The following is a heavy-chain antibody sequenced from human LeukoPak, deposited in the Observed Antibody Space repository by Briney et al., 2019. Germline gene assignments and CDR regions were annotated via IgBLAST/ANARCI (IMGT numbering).Heavy chain of an antibody. D-gene: IGHD3-9*01. Sequence: ASVKVSCKASGYTFTSYGISWVRQAPGQGLEWMGWISAYNGNTNYAQKLQGRVTMTTDTSTSTAYMELRSLRPDDTAIYYCARTDYDILTGARMDVWGKGTTATVSS. CDR3: ARTDYDILTGARMDV. CDR2: ISAYNGNT. V-gene: IGHV1-18*04. J-gene: IGHJ6*04. CDR1: GYTFTSYG.